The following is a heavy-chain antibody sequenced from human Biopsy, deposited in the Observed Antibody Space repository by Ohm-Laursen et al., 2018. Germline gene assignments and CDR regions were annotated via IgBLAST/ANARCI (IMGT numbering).Heavy chain of an antibody. V-gene: IGHV1-2*02. Sequence: GASVKVSCKASGYTFTSCHVHWVRQAPGQGLEWMGWINAKTGDTNYAQKFQGRVTMTRDTSISTAYVDLSSLRSDDTAVYYCTRGGYCYDSLAYYYWLDPWGQGTLVTVSS. J-gene: IGHJ5*02. CDR3: TRGGYCYDSLAYYYWLDP. CDR2: INAKTGDT. D-gene: IGHD3-22*01. CDR1: GYTFTSCH.